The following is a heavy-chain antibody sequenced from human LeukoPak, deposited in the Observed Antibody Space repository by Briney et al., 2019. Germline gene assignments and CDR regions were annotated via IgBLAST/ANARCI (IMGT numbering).Heavy chain of an antibody. D-gene: IGHD5-18*01. CDR1: GYTFTGYY. Sequence: ASVKVSSKASGYTFTGYYMHWVRQAPAQGLVWMGRINHNSGGTNYAQKFQGRVTMTRDTSISTAYMELSRLRSDDTAVYYCARIQLWFNDKPDYWRQGTLVTVSS. V-gene: IGHV1-2*06. CDR2: INHNSGGT. J-gene: IGHJ4*02. CDR3: ARIQLWFNDKPDY.